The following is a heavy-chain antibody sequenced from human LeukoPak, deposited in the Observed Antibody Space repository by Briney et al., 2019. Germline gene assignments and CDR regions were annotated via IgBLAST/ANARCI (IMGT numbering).Heavy chain of an antibody. CDR3: ARGQRGGSYYLDRRFQPFDY. J-gene: IGHJ4*02. D-gene: IGHD1-26*01. CDR1: GGSFSGYY. Sequence: SETLSLTCAVYGGSFSGYYWSWIRQPPGKGLEWIGEINHSGSTNYNPSLKSRVTISVDTSKNQFSLKLSAVTAADTAVDYCARGQRGGSYYLDRRFQPFDYWGQGTLVTVSS. CDR2: INHSGST. V-gene: IGHV4-34*01.